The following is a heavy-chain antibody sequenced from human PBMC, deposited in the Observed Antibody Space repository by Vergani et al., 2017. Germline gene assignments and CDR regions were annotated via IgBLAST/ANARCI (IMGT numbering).Heavy chain of an antibody. CDR3: ARHKLRYCSGGSCESNWFDP. D-gene: IGHD2-15*01. J-gene: IGHJ5*02. CDR1: GYSISSGYY. Sequence: QVQLQESGPGLVKPSETLSLTCAVSGYSISSGYYWGWIRQPPGKGLEWIGSIYHSGSTYYNPSLKSRVTISVDTSKNQFALKLSSVTAADTAVYYCARHKLRYCSGGSCESNWFDPWGQGTLVTVSS. V-gene: IGHV4-38-2*01. CDR2: IYHSGST.